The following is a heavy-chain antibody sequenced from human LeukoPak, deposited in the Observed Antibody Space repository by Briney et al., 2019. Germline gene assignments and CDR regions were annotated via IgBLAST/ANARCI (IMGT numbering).Heavy chain of an antibody. Sequence: PPETLSLTCAVYGGSFSGYYWSWIRQPPGKGLEWIGEINHSGSTNYNPSLKSRVTISVDTSKNQFSLKLSSVTAADTAVYYCARGRMVRGVKRTNDYWGQGTLVTVSS. CDR1: GGSFSGYY. J-gene: IGHJ4*02. CDR2: INHSGST. V-gene: IGHV4-34*01. D-gene: IGHD3-10*01. CDR3: ARGRMVRGVKRTNDY.